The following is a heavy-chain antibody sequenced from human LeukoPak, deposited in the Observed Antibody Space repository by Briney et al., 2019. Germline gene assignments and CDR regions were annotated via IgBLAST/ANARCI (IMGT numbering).Heavy chain of an antibody. V-gene: IGHV3-53*01. CDR1: GFTVSGNS. D-gene: IGHD4-17*01. J-gene: IGHJ4*02. Sequence: PGGSLRLSCAASGFTVSGNSLSWVRQAPGKGLEWVSIIYSGDSTFDADSVKGRFSISRDSSKNALYLQMKSLRAEDTAVYYCARYYGDYGGALKYWGQGTLVTVSS. CDR3: ARYYGDYGGALKY. CDR2: IYSGDST.